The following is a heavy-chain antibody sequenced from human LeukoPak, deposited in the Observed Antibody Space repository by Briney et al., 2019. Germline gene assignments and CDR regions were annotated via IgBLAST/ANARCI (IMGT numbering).Heavy chain of an antibody. V-gene: IGHV1-18*01. CDR1: GYTFTSYG. Sequence: ASVKVSCKASGYTFTSYGISWVRQAPGQGLEWMGWISAYNGNTNYAQKLQGRVTMTTDTSTSTAYMELRSLRSDDTAVYYCARDPLVVVAAAYYYYYGMDVWGQGTTVTVSS. D-gene: IGHD2-15*01. CDR2: ISAYNGNT. J-gene: IGHJ6*02. CDR3: ARDPLVVVAAAYYYYYGMDV.